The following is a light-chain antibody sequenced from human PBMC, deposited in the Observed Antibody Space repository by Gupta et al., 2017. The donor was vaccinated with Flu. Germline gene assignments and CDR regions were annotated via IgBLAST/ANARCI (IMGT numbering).Light chain of an antibody. CDR3: QQRSNWPT. J-gene: IGKJ1*01. Sequence: TLSMSPGERATLSCRASQSVSNSLAWYQQKPGQAPRLLIYDISHRATGVSARFSGSGYGTDFTLTISSLEPDDFAVYYCQQRSNWPTFGQGTKVEMK. V-gene: IGKV3-11*01. CDR1: QSVSNS. CDR2: DIS.